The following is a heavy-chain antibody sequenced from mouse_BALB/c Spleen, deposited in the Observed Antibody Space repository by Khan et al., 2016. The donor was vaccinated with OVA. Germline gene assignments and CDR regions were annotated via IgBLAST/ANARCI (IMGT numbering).Heavy chain of an antibody. CDR1: GFTFSSYG. CDR2: ISRAGDYT. J-gene: IGHJ3*01. V-gene: IGHV5-6*01. CDR3: ASHLTGSFAY. Sequence: EVELVESGGDLVKPGGSLKLSCAASGFTFSSYGMSWVRQPPDKRLEWVATISRAGDYTYYPDNVKGRFTISRDNAKNTLYLQMSSLKSEDTAMFYCASHLTGSFAYWGQGTLVTVSA. D-gene: IGHD4-1*01.